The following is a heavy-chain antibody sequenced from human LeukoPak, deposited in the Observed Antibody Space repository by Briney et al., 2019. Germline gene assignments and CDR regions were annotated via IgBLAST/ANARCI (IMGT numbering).Heavy chain of an antibody. CDR1: GFTFSSYS. CDR2: ISANGGRT. V-gene: IGHV3-23*01. J-gene: IGHJ4*02. D-gene: IGHD2-8*02. Sequence: PGGSLRLSCAASGFTFSSYSMNWARQAPGKGLEWVAAISANGGRTYYTESVKGHFTISRDNSKNTLSLQMNSLRADDTAVYYCAKGPERRGFCSGSACYSDCWGQGTLVTVSS. CDR3: AKGPERRGFCSGSACYSDC.